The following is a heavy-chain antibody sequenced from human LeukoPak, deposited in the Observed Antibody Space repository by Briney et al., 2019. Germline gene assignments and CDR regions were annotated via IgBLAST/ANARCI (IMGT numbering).Heavy chain of an antibody. J-gene: IGHJ4*02. D-gene: IGHD1-7*01. CDR2: IGQDGGEK. V-gene: IGHV3-7*01. Sequence: GGSLRLSCAASGFTFSNYWMTWVRQAPGKGLEWVANIGQDGGEKYYVDSVKGRFTISRDNTKDSLYLQMNSLGAEDTALYYCARAPAHNWNYSPNYYFDYWGQGTLVTVSS. CDR1: GFTFSNYW. CDR3: ARAPAHNWNYSPNYYFDY.